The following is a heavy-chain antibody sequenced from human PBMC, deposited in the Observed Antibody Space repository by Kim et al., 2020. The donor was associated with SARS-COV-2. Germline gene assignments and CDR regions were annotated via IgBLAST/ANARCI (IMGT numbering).Heavy chain of an antibody. CDR2: MNPNSGNT. D-gene: IGHD3-3*01. J-gene: IGHJ6*02. Sequence: ASVKVSCKASGYTFTNYDINWVRQATGQGLEWMGWMNPNSGNTGYAQKFQGRVTMTRNTSISTAYMELSSLRSEDTAVYYCARHVTYYDFRSGPPYYYGMDVWGQGTTVTVSS. V-gene: IGHV1-8*01. CDR1: GYTFTNYD. CDR3: ARHVTYYDFRSGPPYYYGMDV.